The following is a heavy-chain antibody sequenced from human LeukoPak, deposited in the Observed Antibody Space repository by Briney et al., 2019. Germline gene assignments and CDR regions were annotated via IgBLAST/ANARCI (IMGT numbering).Heavy chain of an antibody. J-gene: IGHJ4*02. CDR3: ARSRRYSYGSDFDY. CDR2: IYYSGST. CDR1: GGSISSSSYY. Sequence: PSETLSLTCTVPGGSISSSSYYWGWIRQPPGKGLEWIGSIYYSGSTYYNPSLKSRVTISVDTSKNQFSLKLSSVTAADTAVYYCARSRRYSYGSDFDYWGQGTLVTVSS. D-gene: IGHD5-18*01. V-gene: IGHV4-39*01.